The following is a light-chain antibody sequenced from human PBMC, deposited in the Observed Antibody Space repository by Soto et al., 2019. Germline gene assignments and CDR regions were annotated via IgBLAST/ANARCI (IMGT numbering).Light chain of an antibody. CDR3: TSYTASNNDV. J-gene: IGLJ1*01. CDR2: EVI. Sequence: QSVLTQPPSASGSPGQSVTISCTGTSSDVGGYNYVSWYQQHPGKAPKLMIYEVIKRPSGVPDRFSGSKSGNTASLTVSGLQAEDEADYYCTSYTASNNDVFGTGTKVTVL. CDR1: SSDVGGYNY. V-gene: IGLV2-8*01.